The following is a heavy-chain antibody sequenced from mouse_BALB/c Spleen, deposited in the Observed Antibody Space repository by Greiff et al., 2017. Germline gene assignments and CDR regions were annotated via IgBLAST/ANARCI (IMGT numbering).Heavy chain of an antibody. CDR2: IDPANGNT. CDR3: ASPLYGNYDWYFDV. CDR1: GFNIKDTY. Sequence: VQLKESGAELVKPGASVKLSCTASGFNIKDTYMHWVKQRPEQGLEWIGRIDPANGNTKYDPKFQGKATITADTSSNTAYLQLSSLTSEDTAVYYCASPLYGNYDWYFDVWGAGTTVTVSS. J-gene: IGHJ1*01. V-gene: IGHV14-3*02. D-gene: IGHD2-1*01.